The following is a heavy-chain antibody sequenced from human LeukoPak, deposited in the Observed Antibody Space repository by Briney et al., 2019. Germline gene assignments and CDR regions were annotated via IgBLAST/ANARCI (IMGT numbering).Heavy chain of an antibody. CDR3: ARSRSITIFGVVINPPCCGMDA. CDR2: INHSGST. V-gene: IGHV4-34*01. CDR1: GGSFSGYY. D-gene: IGHD3-3*01. J-gene: IGHJ6*02. Sequence: PSETLSLTCAVYGGSFSGYYWSWIRQPPGKGLEWIGEINHSGSTNYNPSLKSRVTISVDTSKNQFSLKLSSVTAADTAVYYCARSRSITIFGVVINPPCCGMDAWGQGTTVTVSS.